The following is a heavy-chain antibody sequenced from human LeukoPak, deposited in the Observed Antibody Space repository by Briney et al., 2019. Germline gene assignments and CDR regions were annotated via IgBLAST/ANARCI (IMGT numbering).Heavy chain of an antibody. J-gene: IGHJ6*03. CDR2: IRYDGTIK. Sequence: PGGSLRLSCAASGFTFSGYGMHWVRQAPGKGREGVAFIRYDGTIKYYADCVKGRSTISRDNSKNTLYLQMHSLRAEDTAVYYCAKVGVVSPSHYMDVWGKGTTVTVSS. CDR1: GFTFSGYG. CDR3: AKVGVVSPSHYMDV. D-gene: IGHD2-15*01. V-gene: IGHV3-30*02.